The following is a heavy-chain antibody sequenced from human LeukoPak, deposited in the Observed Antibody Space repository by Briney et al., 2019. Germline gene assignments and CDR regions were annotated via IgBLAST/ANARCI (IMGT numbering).Heavy chain of an antibody. D-gene: IGHD6-13*01. V-gene: IGHV4-59*01. Sequence: GSLSLSPTLPRGSISRDYWSWISQTPRKGLWWIGYIYYSGSTNYNPSLKSRVTISVDTSKDQFSLKLSSVTAADTAVYYCARVGIAPRYYYYCYMDVWGKGTTVTVSS. CDR1: RGSISRDY. J-gene: IGHJ6*03. CDR2: IYYSGST. CDR3: ARVGIAPRYYYYCYMDV.